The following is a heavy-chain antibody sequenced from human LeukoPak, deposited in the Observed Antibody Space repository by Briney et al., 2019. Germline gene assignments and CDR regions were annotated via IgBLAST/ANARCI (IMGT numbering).Heavy chain of an antibody. CDR3: ARGLLGMTTVPSPDY. V-gene: IGHV4-34*01. CDR2: INHSGST. CDR1: GGSFSGYY. D-gene: IGHD4-11*01. J-gene: IGHJ4*02. Sequence: SETLSLTCAVYGGSFSGYYWSWIRQPPGKGLEWIGEINHSGSTNYNPSLKSRVTISVDTSKNQFSLKLSSVTAADTAVYYCARGLLGMTTVPSPDYWGQGTLVTVSS.